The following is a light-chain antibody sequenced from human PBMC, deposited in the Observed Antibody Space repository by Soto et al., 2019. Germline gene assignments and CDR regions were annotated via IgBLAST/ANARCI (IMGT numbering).Light chain of an antibody. Sequence: DIQMTQSPPSLSASVGDRVTITCRASQGISNYLAWYQQKPGKVPKLLIYAASTLQSGVPSRFSGSGSGTDFTLTISSLQPEDVATYYCQKYNSALTFGQGTRLEIK. CDR1: QGISNY. CDR3: QKYNSALT. CDR2: AAS. V-gene: IGKV1-27*01. J-gene: IGKJ5*01.